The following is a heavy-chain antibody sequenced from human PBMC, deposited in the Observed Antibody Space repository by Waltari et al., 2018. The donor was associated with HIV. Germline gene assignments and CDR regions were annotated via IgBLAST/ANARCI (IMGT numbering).Heavy chain of an antibody. CDR3: ARDSLYSDSSGYYFRPFDM. J-gene: IGHJ3*02. CDR2: ISFDGSSA. CDR1: GFPFSRYA. Sequence: QDQLVESGGGVVQPGRSRRLSCAASGFPFSRYAMHWVRPAPGKGLEWVAVISFDGSSAYYADSVKGRFTISKDNPKNTLYLQMKSLITEDTAVYFCARDSLYSDSSGYYFRPFDMWGQGTMVTVSS. V-gene: IGHV3-30-3*01. D-gene: IGHD3-22*01.